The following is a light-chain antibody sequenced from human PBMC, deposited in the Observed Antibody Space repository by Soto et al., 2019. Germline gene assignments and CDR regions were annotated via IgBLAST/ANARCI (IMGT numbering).Light chain of an antibody. CDR2: DAS. J-gene: IGKJ1*01. CDR3: QQYNSYPWT. V-gene: IGKV1-5*01. CDR1: QSISSW. Sequence: DIQMTQSPSTLSASVGDRVTITCRASQSISSWLAWCQQKPGKAPKLLIYDASSLESGVPSRFSGSGSGTEFTLTICSLQPDDFATYYCQQYNSYPWTFGQGTKVEIK.